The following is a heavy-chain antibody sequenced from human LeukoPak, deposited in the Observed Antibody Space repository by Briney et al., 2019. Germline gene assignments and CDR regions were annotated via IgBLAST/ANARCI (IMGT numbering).Heavy chain of an antibody. Sequence: SETLSLTCTVSGGSISSSSYYWGWIRQPPGKGLEWIGSIYYSGSTYYNPSLKSRVTISVDTPKNQLPLKLSSVTAADTAVYYCARGGRGYSGYDYHYYYYMDVWGKGTTVTISS. D-gene: IGHD5-12*01. J-gene: IGHJ6*03. CDR1: GGSISSSSYY. CDR2: IYYSGST. V-gene: IGHV4-39*01. CDR3: ARGGRGYSGYDYHYYYYMDV.